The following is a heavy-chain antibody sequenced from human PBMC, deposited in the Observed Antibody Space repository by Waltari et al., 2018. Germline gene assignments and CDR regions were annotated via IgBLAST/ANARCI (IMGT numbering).Heavy chain of an antibody. J-gene: IGHJ3*02. CDR3: ASHCSSTSCYDAFDI. CDR2: IYYSGST. V-gene: IGHV4-59*01. Sequence: QVQLQESGPGLVKPSETLSLTCTVSGGSISSYYWSWIRQPPGKGLEWIGYIYYSGSTNYNPSLKSRVTISVDTSKNQFSLKLSSVTAADTAVYYCASHCSSTSCYDAFDIWGQGTMVTVSS. D-gene: IGHD2-2*01. CDR1: GGSISSYY.